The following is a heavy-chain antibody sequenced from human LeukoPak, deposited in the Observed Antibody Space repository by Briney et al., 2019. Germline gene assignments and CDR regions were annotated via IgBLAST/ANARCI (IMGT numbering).Heavy chain of an antibody. CDR3: ARDRVLWFGT. CDR2: ISSSSSYI. D-gene: IGHD2-8*01. CDR1: GFTFSSYS. Sequence: GSLRLSCAASGFTFSSYSMNWVRPAPGKGLEWVSSISSSSSYIYYADSVKGRFTISRDNAKNSLYLQMNSLRAEDTAVYYCARDRVLWFGTGGQGTLVTVSS. J-gene: IGHJ5*02. V-gene: IGHV3-21*01.